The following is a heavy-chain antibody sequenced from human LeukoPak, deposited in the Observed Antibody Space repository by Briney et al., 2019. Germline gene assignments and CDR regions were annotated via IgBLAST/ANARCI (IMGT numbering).Heavy chain of an antibody. Sequence: RASVKVSCKASGYTFTGYYMHWVRQAPGQGLEWMGRINPNSGGTNYAQKLQGRVTMTTDTSTSTAYMELRSLRSDDTAVYYCARDISDYGDSEGAFDIWGQGTMVTVSS. D-gene: IGHD4-17*01. J-gene: IGHJ3*02. CDR3: ARDISDYGDSEGAFDI. CDR2: INPNSGGT. V-gene: IGHV1-2*06. CDR1: GYTFTGYY.